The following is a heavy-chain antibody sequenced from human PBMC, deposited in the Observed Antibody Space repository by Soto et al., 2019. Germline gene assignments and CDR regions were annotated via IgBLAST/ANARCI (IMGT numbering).Heavy chain of an antibody. CDR3: VRRVSGNYDY. CDR2: ISSNGGTT. J-gene: IGHJ4*02. Sequence: GGSLRLSCVASGFTFSSYDMHWVRQAPGKGLEYVSSISSNGGTTYYGNSVKGRFTISRDNSKNTLYLQMGSLRAEDMAVYYCVRRVSGNYDYWGQGTLVTVSP. CDR1: GFTFSSYD. V-gene: IGHV3-64*01. D-gene: IGHD1-7*01.